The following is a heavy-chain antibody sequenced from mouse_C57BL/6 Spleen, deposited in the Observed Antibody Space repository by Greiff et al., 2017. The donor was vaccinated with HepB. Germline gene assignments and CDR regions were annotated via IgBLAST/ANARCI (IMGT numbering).Heavy chain of an antibody. Sequence: EVMLVESGGGLVQPKGSLKLSCAASGFTFNTYAMHWVRQAPGKGLEWVARIRSKSSNYATYYADSVKDRFTISRDDSQSMLYLQMNNLKTEDTAMYYCVRDGGVLWPSWFAYWGQGTLVTVSA. CDR3: VRDGGVLWPSWFAY. J-gene: IGHJ3*01. V-gene: IGHV10-3*01. CDR1: GFTFNTYA. CDR2: IRSKSSNYAT. D-gene: IGHD1-1*02.